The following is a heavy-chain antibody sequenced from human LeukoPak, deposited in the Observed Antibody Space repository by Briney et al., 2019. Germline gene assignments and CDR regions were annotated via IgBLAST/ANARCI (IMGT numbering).Heavy chain of an antibody. J-gene: IGHJ4*02. CDR1: GYTFTSYG. CDR2: ISAYNGNT. D-gene: IGHD6-13*01. Sequence: ASVKVSCKASGYTFTSYGISWVRQAPGQGLEWMGWISAYNGNTNYAQKLQGRVTMTTDTSTSTAYMELRSLRSDDTAVYYCARDQGVGYSSGWYDYWGQGTLVTVSS. V-gene: IGHV1-18*01. CDR3: ARDQGVGYSSGWYDY.